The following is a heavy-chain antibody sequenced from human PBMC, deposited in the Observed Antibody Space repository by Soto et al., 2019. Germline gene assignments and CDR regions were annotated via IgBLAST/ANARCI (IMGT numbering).Heavy chain of an antibody. CDR1: EFTLTTYA. V-gene: IGHV3-23*01. J-gene: IGHJ6*02. Sequence: VQLLESGGGLVKPGGSLRLSCEASEFTLTTYAMTWVRQPPGKGLEWVSSMNVAGTSTSHADSVKGRFTTPRDNSKNTVYLEMSSLRVEGTAIYYCARGGADHYHYGMDVWGQGTTVIVAS. CDR3: ARGGADHYHYGMDV. D-gene: IGHD3-10*01. CDR2: MNVAGTST.